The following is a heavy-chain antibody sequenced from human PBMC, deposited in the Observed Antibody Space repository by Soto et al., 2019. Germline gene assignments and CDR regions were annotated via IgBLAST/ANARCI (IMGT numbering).Heavy chain of an antibody. Sequence: QVQLQESGPGLVKPSQTLSLTCTVSGGSISTGGYYWSWIRQHPGKGLEWIGYIYNSATTYYNPSLQSLVTIVVDPCMTRYHLTLGCVSVAETAVDYCARDQGLWGQGGLVTVSS. CDR2: IYNSATT. J-gene: IGHJ4*02. CDR3: ARDQGL. V-gene: IGHV4-31*01. CDR1: GGSISTGGYY.